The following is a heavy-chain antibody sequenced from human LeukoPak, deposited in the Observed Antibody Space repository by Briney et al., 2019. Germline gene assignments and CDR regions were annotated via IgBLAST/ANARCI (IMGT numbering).Heavy chain of an antibody. Sequence: SETLSLTCAVSGYSFSSGYYWGWIRPPPGRGRGGFGSIYHSGSTYYNPSLKSRVTISADTSKNQFSLKLSSVTAADTAVYYCARGAGCSGGSCYPFDYWGQETRVTVSS. J-gene: IGHJ4*02. CDR2: IYHSGST. CDR1: GYSFSSGYY. D-gene: IGHD2-15*01. V-gene: IGHV4-38-2*01. CDR3: ARGAGCSGGSCYPFDY.